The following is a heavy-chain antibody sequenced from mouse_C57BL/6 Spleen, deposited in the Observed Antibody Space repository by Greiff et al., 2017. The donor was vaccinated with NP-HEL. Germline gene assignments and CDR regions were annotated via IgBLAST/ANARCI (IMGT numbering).Heavy chain of an antibody. Sequence: VQLQQPGAELVMPGASVKLSCKASGYTFTSYWMHWVQQRPGQGLEWIGEIDPSDSYTNYNQKFKGKSTLTVDKSSSTAYMQLSSLTSEDSAVYYCARITTVVAHWGQGTSVTVSS. V-gene: IGHV1-69*01. J-gene: IGHJ4*01. CDR2: IDPSDSYT. CDR1: GYTFTSYW. D-gene: IGHD1-1*01. CDR3: ARITTVVAH.